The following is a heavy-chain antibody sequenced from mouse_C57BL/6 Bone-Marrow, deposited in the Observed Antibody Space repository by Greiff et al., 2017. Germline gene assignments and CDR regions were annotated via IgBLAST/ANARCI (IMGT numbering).Heavy chain of an antibody. J-gene: IGHJ4*01. CDR1: GFTFSSYA. V-gene: IGHV5-4*03. CDR2: ISDGGSYT. Sequence: EVTLVESGGGLVKPGGSLKLSCAASGFTFSSYAMSWVRQTPEKKLEWVANISDGGSYTYYPDNVKGRFTISRDNAKNNLYLQMSHLKSEDTAMYYCARKQVYYAMDYWGQGTSVTVSS. CDR3: ARKQVYYAMDY.